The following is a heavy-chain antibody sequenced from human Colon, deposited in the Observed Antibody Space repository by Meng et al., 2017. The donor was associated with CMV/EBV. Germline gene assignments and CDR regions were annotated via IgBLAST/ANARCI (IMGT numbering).Heavy chain of an antibody. CDR1: GGSFSGYY. D-gene: IGHD3-10*01. CDR2: INHSGST. J-gene: IGHJ4*02. V-gene: IGHV4-34*01. Sequence: QVLLLDGGAGLLQPQDSLSLTCAVYGGSFSGYYWSWIRQPPGKGLEWIGEINHSGSTNYNPSLKSRVTISVDTSKNQFSLKLSSVTAADTAVYYCARGLYGSGRHQIDYWGQGTLVTVSS. CDR3: ARGLYGSGRHQIDY.